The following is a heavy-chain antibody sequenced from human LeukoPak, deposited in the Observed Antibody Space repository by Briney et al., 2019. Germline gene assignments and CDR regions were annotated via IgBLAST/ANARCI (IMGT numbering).Heavy chain of an antibody. Sequence: GGSLRLSCAASGFTFSSYAMSWVRQAPGKGREWVSAISGSGGSTYYADSVKGRFTISRDNSKNTQYLQMNSLRAEDTAVYYCAKDSFMVRGVPDYWGQGTLVTVSS. J-gene: IGHJ4*02. CDR1: GFTFSSYA. V-gene: IGHV3-23*01. D-gene: IGHD3-10*01. CDR3: AKDSFMVRGVPDY. CDR2: ISGSGGST.